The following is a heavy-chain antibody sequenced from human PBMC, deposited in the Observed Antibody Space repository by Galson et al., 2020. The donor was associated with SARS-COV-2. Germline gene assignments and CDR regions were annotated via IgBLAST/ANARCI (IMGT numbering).Heavy chain of an antibody. V-gene: IGHV3-74*01. Sequence: TGGSLRLSCAASGFTFSSSWMHWVRQAPGKGQVWVSRIHSDGSSTSYADSVKGRFTISRDNAKNTLYLQMNSLRAEDTAVYYCARVGTRSGWKYYFDYWGQGTLVTVSS. CDR2: IHSDGSST. CDR3: ARVGTRSGWKYYFDY. CDR1: GFTFSSSW. D-gene: IGHD6-19*01. J-gene: IGHJ4*02.